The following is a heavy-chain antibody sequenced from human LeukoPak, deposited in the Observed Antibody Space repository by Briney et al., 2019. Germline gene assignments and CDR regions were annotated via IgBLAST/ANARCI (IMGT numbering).Heavy chain of an antibody. J-gene: IGHJ6*03. D-gene: IGHD4-11*01. CDR1: GGTFSSYA. CDR2: IIPIFGTA. Sequence: VASVKVSCKASGGTFSSYAISWVRQAPGQGLEWMGVIIPIFGTANYAQKFQGRVTITTDESTSTAYMELSSLRSEDTAVYYCASPSDYSNYYYYYMDVWGKGTTVTVSS. CDR3: ASPSDYSNYYYYYMDV. V-gene: IGHV1-69*05.